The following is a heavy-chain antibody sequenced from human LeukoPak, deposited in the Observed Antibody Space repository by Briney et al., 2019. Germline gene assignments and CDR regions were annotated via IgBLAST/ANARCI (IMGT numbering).Heavy chain of an antibody. V-gene: IGHV4-39*07. CDR1: GGSISSSNYY. CDR3: ARLRGYRNGFSFYYYMDV. Sequence: SETLSLTCTVSGGSISSSNYYWGWIRQPPGKGLEWIVNFYYSGSTYYNPSLKSRVTISVDTSKNQFSLKLSSVTAADTALYYCARLRGYRNGFSFYYYMDVWGNGTTVTVSS. J-gene: IGHJ6*03. CDR2: FYYSGST. D-gene: IGHD5-18*01.